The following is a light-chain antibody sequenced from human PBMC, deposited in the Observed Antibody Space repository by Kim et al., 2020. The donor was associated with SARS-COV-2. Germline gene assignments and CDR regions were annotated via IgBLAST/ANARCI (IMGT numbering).Light chain of an antibody. CDR1: RSNIGNNY. V-gene: IGLV1-51*01. Sequence: GQKVTISCSGRRSNIGNNYVSWYQQLPGAAPKLLIFDNNQRPSGIPYRFSGSKSGTSATLGITGLQTGDEADYYCGTWDSSLSAAVFGGGTQLTVL. J-gene: IGLJ7*01. CDR3: GTWDSSLSAAV. CDR2: DNN.